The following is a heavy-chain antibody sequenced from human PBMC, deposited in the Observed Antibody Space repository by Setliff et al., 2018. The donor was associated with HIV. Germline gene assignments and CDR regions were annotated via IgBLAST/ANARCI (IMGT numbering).Heavy chain of an antibody. Sequence: SETLSLTCTVSGGSISGHYWSWIRQTPGKGLEWIGSIFFTGNTIYNPSLKARVTLSVDMSKNQVFLRLSSVTAADTAVYYCVRGYCSSTTCYEDYYYMDVWGKGSTVTVSS. CDR3: VRGYCSSTTCYEDYYYMDV. CDR2: IFFTGNT. CDR1: GGSISGHY. J-gene: IGHJ6*03. D-gene: IGHD2-2*01. V-gene: IGHV4-59*11.